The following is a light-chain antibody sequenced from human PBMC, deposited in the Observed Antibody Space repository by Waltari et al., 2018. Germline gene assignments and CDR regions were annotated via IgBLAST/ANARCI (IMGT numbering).Light chain of an antibody. J-gene: IGLJ3*02. V-gene: IGLV3-19*01. CDR1: SLRRYY. CDR2: GQD. CDR3: LSRDTTSTRV. Sequence: SSELTQDPAVSVALGQTVSITCQGDSLRRYYANWYQQMPGQAPILILYGQDNRPSGIPDRFSGSTSGNTASLTITGAQAEDEADYYCLSRDTTSTRVFGGGTRLTV.